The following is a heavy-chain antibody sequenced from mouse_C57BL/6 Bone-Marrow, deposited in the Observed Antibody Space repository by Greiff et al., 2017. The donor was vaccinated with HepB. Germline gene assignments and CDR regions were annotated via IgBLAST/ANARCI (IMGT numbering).Heavy chain of an antibody. CDR1: GFSLTSYG. V-gene: IGHV2-2*01. CDR3: ARNEDYDGPWFAY. Sequence: VQLQQSGPGLVQPSQSLSITCTVSGFSLTSYGVHWVRQSPGKGLEWLGVIWSGGSTDYNAAFISRLSISKDNSKSQVFFKMNSLQADDTAIYYCARNEDYDGPWFAYWGQGTLVTVSA. CDR2: IWSGGST. D-gene: IGHD2-4*01. J-gene: IGHJ3*01.